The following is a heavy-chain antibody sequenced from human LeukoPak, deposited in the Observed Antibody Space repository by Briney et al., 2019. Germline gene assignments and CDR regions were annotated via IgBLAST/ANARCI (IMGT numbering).Heavy chain of an antibody. CDR2: ISYDGSNK. CDR3: ARDARWRYDFWSGYYPRHYYYGMDV. Sequence: PGRSLRLSCAASGFIFSSYAMHWVRQAPGKGLEWVAVISYDGSNKYYADSVKGRFTISRDNSKNTLYLQMNSLRAEDTAVYYCARDARWRYDFWSGYYPRHYYYGMDVWGQGTTVTVSS. CDR1: GFIFSSYA. J-gene: IGHJ6*02. D-gene: IGHD3-3*01. V-gene: IGHV3-30-3*01.